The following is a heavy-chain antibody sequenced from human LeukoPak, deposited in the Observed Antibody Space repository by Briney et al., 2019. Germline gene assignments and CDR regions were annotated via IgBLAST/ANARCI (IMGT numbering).Heavy chain of an antibody. V-gene: IGHV3-74*03. J-gene: IGHJ5*02. D-gene: IGHD3-3*01. Sequence: GGSLRLPCVGSGFTISNYWMHCVRQAPGTGLVWVSRIHPDGSITTYADSVKGRFTISRDNAKNTLYLQMNSLRAEDTAVYYCAPQQTYSPYDWFDPWGQGTLVTVSS. CDR1: GFTISNYW. CDR3: APQQTYSPYDWFDP. CDR2: IHPDGSIT.